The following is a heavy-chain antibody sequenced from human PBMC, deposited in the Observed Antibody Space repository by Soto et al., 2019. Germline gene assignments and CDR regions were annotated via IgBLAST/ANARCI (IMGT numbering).Heavy chain of an antibody. CDR2: ISAYNGNT. CDR3: ARDQIVATGNDY. CDR1: GYTFTSYG. D-gene: IGHD5-12*01. J-gene: IGHJ4*02. V-gene: IGHV1-18*01. Sequence: QVQLLQSGAEVKKPGASVKVSCKASGYTFTSYGISWVRQAPGQGLEWMGWISAYNGNTNYAHKLKGRVNMTTDTSTSTAYMEMRSLRSDDTAVYYCARDQIVATGNDYWGQGTLVTVSS.